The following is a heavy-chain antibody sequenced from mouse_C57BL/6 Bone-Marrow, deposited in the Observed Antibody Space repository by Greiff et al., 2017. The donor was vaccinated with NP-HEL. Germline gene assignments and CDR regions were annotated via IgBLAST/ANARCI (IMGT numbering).Heavy chain of an antibody. V-gene: IGHV3-6*01. CDR2: ISYDGSN. D-gene: IGHD2-5*01. CDR3: ARDYSNYVDY. J-gene: IGHJ2*01. Sequence: VQLKESGPGLVKPSQSLSLTCSVTGYSITSGYYWNWIRQFPGNKLEWMGYISYDGSNNYNPSLKNRISITRDTSKNQFFLKLNSVTTEDTATYYCARDYSNYVDYWGQGTTLTVSS. CDR1: GYSITSGYY.